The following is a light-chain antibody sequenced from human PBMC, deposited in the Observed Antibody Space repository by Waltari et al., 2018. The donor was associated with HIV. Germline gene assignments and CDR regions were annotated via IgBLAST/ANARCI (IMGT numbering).Light chain of an antibody. V-gene: IGLV1-51*01. CDR2: DND. CDR1: NSNIQKNF. Sequence: QSVLTQPPSVSAAPGQRVTIHCSGSNSNIQKNFVSWYRPLPGTAPKPLLYDNDVRPSGISDRFSGSKSGTSATLGITGLQTGDEATYYCGSWDSRLSGVVFGGGTRLTV. CDR3: GSWDSRLSGVV. J-gene: IGLJ2*01.